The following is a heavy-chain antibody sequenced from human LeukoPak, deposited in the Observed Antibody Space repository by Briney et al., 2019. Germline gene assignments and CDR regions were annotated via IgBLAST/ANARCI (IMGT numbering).Heavy chain of an antibody. D-gene: IGHD3-16*02. J-gene: IGHJ4*02. CDR3: ARTTLTFGGVIVRVSTFDY. CDR1: GGSISSGSYY. V-gene: IGHV4-61*02. Sequence: PSETLSLTCTVSGGSISSGSYYYNWIRQPAGEGLEWIGRIYTSGSTNYNPSLKSRVTISVDTSKNQFSLKLSSVTAADTAVYYCARTTLTFGGVIVRVSTFDYWGQGTLVTVSS. CDR2: IYTSGST.